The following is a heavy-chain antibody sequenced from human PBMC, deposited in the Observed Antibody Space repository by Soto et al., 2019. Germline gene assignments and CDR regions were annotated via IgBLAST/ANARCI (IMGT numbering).Heavy chain of an antibody. CDR1: GFTFSSYW. Sequence: GGSLRLSCAASGFTFSSYWMHWVRQAPGKGLVWVSRINSDGSSTSYADSVKGRFTISRDNAKNTLYLQMNSLRAEDTAVYYCARDLHHGSGSYYYYYGMDVWGQGTTVTVSS. CDR2: INSDGSST. CDR3: ARDLHHGSGSYYYYYGMDV. J-gene: IGHJ6*02. D-gene: IGHD3-10*01. V-gene: IGHV3-74*01.